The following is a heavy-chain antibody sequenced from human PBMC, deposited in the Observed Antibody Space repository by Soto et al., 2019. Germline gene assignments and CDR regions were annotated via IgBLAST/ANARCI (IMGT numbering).Heavy chain of an antibody. V-gene: IGHV5-51*01. CDR2: IYPGDSDT. CDR1: GYSFTSYW. CDR3: ARLGPERDWNYPSDGMDV. D-gene: IGHD1-7*01. J-gene: IGHJ6*02. Sequence: GESLKISCKGSGYSFTSYWIGWVRQMPGKGLEWMGIIYPGDSDTRYSPSFQGQVTISADKSISTAYLQWSSLKASDTATYYCARLGPERDWNYPSDGMDVWGQGTTVTV.